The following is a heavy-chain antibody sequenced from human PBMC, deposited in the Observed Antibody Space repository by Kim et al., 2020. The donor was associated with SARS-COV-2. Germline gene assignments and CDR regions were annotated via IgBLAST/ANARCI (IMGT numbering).Heavy chain of an antibody. CDR1: GFTFSGSA. Sequence: GGSLRLSCAASGFTFSGSAMHWVRQASGKGLEWVGRIRSKANSYATAYAASVKGRFTISRDDSKNTAYLQMNSLKTEDTAVYYCTTFTIFGVGTLIWGQGTMVTVSS. CDR2: IRSKANSYAT. J-gene: IGHJ3*02. CDR3: TTFTIFGVGTLI. D-gene: IGHD3-3*01. V-gene: IGHV3-73*01.